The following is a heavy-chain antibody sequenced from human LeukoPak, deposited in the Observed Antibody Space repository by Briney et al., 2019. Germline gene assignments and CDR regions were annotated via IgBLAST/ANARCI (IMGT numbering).Heavy chain of an antibody. CDR1: GDSVSSNNDA. CDR3: ARTTVVATATTYYDVFDT. J-gene: IGHJ3*02. V-gene: IGHV6-1*01. D-gene: IGHD2-21*02. CDR2: TYYRSKWYN. Sequence: SQTLSLTCAISGDSVSSNNDAWNWIRQSPSRGLEWLGRTYYRSKWYNDYAVSLRSRITINPDTSKNQFSLQLNSVTPEDTAVYYCARTTVVATATTYYDVFDTWGQGTMVTVSS.